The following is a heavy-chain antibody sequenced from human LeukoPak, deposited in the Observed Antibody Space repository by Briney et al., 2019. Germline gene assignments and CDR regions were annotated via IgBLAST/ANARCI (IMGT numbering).Heavy chain of an antibody. CDR2: INNDGTAT. CDR1: GFTFSAYW. Sequence: GGSLRLSCAASGFTFSAYWMHWVRQVPGKGLVWVSRINNDGTATFFADSVKGRFTISRDNSKNTLYLQMNSLRAEDTAVYYCAKGVAAAQLFDYWGQGTLVTVSS. V-gene: IGHV3-74*01. CDR3: AKGVAAAQLFDY. J-gene: IGHJ4*02. D-gene: IGHD1-26*01.